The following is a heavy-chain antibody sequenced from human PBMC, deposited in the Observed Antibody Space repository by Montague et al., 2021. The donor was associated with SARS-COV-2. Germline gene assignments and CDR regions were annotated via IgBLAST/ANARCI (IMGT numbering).Heavy chain of an antibody. CDR2: IYYSGST. Sequence: TLSLICTVSGGSISSGGYYWSWIRQHPGKGLEWIGYIYYSGSTYCNPSLKSRVTISVDTSKNQFSLMLSSVTAADTAVYYCARVRITMIVVVDAFDIWGQGTMVTVSS. V-gene: IGHV4-31*03. CDR3: ARVRITMIVVVDAFDI. J-gene: IGHJ3*02. CDR1: GGSISSGGYY. D-gene: IGHD3-22*01.